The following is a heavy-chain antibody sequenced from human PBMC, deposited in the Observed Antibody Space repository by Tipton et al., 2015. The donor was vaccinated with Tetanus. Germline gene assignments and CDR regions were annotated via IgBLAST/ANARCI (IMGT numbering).Heavy chain of an antibody. CDR3: ARDHRPTSRGSESYYYYGLAV. J-gene: IGHJ6*02. D-gene: IGHD3-10*01. Sequence: GSLRLSCAASGFSFSVYSINWVRQAPGKGLEWVSSISGTGKYIYYADSVKGRFTISRDNAKNSLSLEMNSLRADDTAVYYCARDHRPTSRGSESYYYYGLAVWGQGTTVTVSS. CDR2: ISGTGKYI. CDR1: GFSFSVYS. V-gene: IGHV3-21*06.